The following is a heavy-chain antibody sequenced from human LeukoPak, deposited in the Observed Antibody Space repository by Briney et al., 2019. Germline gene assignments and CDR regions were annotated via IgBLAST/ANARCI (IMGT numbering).Heavy chain of an antibody. V-gene: IGHV1-3*01. CDR1: GYTFTSYA. D-gene: IGHD5-12*01. CDR3: ARGVGGYSGYQVSPDY. J-gene: IGHJ4*02. Sequence: ASVKVSCKASGYTFTSYAMHWVRQAPGQRLEWMGWINAGNGNTKYSQKFQGRVTITRDTSASAAYMELSSLRSEDTAVYYCARGVGGYSGYQVSPDYWGQGTLVTVSS. CDR2: INAGNGNT.